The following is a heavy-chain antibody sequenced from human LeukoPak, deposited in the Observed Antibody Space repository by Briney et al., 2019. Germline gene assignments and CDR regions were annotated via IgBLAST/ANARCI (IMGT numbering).Heavy chain of an antibody. D-gene: IGHD6-13*01. CDR3: AKDAGYSSSWYMGNYYYYYMDV. CDR2: ISGSGGST. CDR1: GFTFSSYA. V-gene: IGHV3-23*01. J-gene: IGHJ6*03. Sequence: GGSLRLSCATSGFTFSSYAMTWVRPAPGKGLEWVSAISGSGGSTYYADSVKGRFTVSRDNSKNTLYLQMNSLRADDTAVYYCAKDAGYSSSWYMGNYYYYYMDVWGKGTTVTVSS.